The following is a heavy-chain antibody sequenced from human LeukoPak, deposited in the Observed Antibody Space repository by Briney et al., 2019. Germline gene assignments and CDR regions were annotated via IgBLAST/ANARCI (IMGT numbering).Heavy chain of an antibody. J-gene: IGHJ6*02. V-gene: IGHV3-33*01. CDR2: IWYDESNK. Sequence: RGSLRLSCAASGFTLSNSGMHWVRQAPGKGLEWVAIIWYDESNKFYGDSVKGRFTISRDNSKNTLFLQMSDLRAEDTAVYYCARGEYHYGMDVWGQGTTVTVAS. CDR1: GFTLSNSG. CDR3: ARGEYHYGMDV. D-gene: IGHD3-10*01.